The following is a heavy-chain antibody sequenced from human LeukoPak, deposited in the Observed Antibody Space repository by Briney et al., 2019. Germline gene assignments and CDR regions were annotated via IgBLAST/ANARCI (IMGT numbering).Heavy chain of an antibody. V-gene: IGHV3-53*01. CDR1: GFSVSSNF. J-gene: IGHJ4*02. Sequence: GGSLRLSCAASGFSVSSNFMTWVRQAPGKGLEWVSVIFSGGSTYYADSVKGRFTISRDNAKNSLFLLMNSLRAEDTAVYYCARELKTGYSYAPFDCWGQGTLVTVSS. CDR2: IFSGGST. CDR3: ARELKTGYSYAPFDC. D-gene: IGHD5-18*01.